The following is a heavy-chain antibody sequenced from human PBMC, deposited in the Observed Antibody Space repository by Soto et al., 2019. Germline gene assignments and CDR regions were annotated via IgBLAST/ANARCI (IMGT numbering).Heavy chain of an antibody. J-gene: IGHJ2*01. CDR1: GFTFSTYD. Sequence: EVQLLESGGDLAQPGGSLRLSCAASGFTFSTYDMSWVRQAPGKGLEWVSAISGNGGSTYADSVKRRFTISRDNSKNTLDLQMNSLGADGTAVYYCAKGGPAHWSFDLWGRGTLVTVSS. CDR2: ISGNGGST. CDR3: AKGGPAHWSFDL. V-gene: IGHV3-23*01.